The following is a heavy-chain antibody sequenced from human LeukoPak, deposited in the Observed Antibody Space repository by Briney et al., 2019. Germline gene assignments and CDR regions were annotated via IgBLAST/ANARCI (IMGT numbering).Heavy chain of an antibody. Sequence: GGSLRLSCAASGFTFSSYAMHWVRQAPGKGLEYVSAISSNGGSTYYANSVKGRFTISRDNSKNTLYLQMGSLRAEDMAVYYCARDHTQYYDFWSGYSYYFDYWGQGTPVTVSS. V-gene: IGHV3-64*01. D-gene: IGHD3-3*01. CDR2: ISSNGGST. J-gene: IGHJ4*02. CDR3: ARDHTQYYDFWSGYSYYFDY. CDR1: GFTFSSYA.